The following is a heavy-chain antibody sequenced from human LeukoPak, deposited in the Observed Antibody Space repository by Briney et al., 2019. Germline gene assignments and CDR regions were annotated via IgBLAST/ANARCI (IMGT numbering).Heavy chain of an antibody. Sequence: ASVEVSCKASGYTFTGYYMHWVRQAPGQGLEWMGWINPNSGGTNNAQKFQGRVTMTRDTSISTAYMELSSLRSDDTAVYYCARVVQAVYFDYWGQGTLVTVSS. D-gene: IGHD1-1*01. J-gene: IGHJ4*02. V-gene: IGHV1-2*02. CDR1: GYTFTGYY. CDR2: INPNSGGT. CDR3: ARVVQAVYFDY.